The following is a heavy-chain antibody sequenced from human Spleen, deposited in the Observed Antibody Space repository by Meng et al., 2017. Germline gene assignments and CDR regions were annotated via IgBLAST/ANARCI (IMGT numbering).Heavy chain of an antibody. V-gene: IGHV4-34*01. CDR3: ARGPTTMAHDFDY. D-gene: IGHD4-11*01. CDR1: GGSFSDYH. J-gene: IGHJ4*02. CDR2: INHSGST. Sequence: QVQLHQWGVRLLKPSEALSPTCGVNGGSFSDYHWSWIRQPPGKGLEWIGEINHSGSTNYNPSLESRATISVDTSQNNLSLKLSSVTAADSAVYYCARGPTTMAHDFDYWGQGTLVTVSS.